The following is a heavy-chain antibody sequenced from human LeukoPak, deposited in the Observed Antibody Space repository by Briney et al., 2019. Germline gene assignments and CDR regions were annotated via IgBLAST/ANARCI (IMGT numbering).Heavy chain of an antibody. CDR3: VRGYSFGPYGMDV. V-gene: IGHV3-64D*06. CDR1: GFPFSSYA. Sequence: GSLRLSCSASGFPFSSYAMHWVRQAPGKGLEYVSAISDSGGSTYYTDSVKGRFTISRDNSKNTLYLQMSSMRAEDTAVYFCVRGYSFGPYGMDVWGQGNTVTVSS. D-gene: IGHD2-15*01. CDR2: ISDSGGST. J-gene: IGHJ6*02.